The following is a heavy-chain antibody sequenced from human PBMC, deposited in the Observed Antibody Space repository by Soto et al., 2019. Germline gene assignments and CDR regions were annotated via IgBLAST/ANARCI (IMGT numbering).Heavy chain of an antibody. D-gene: IGHD1-1*01. V-gene: IGHV3-23*01. CDR3: AKPDGATYNFRY. CDR1: GFNLNNPA. CDR2: ISWSGGST. Sequence: EVQLLESGGGSVQPGGALRLSCSASGFNLNNPAMSLVRQAPGMGLEWVSAISWSGGSTYYADSVKGRFAISRDNSKNTLYLQINSLRAEDTAVYYCAKPDGATYNFRYWGQGALVIVSA. J-gene: IGHJ4*01.